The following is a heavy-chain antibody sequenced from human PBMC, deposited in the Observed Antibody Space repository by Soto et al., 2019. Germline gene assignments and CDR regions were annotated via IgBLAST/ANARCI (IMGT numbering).Heavy chain of an antibody. CDR3: AREWEYYASSTYSNGSAP. V-gene: IGHV1-18*01. Sequence: QVQLVQSGGEVKKPGASVKVSCKASGYTFTSYGLTWVRQDPGQGLERMGWITPYNDNTDYAQMFQGRVNMTTDTATSKGYMELRSLRYDDTAVYYCAREWEYYASSTYSNGSAPWGQGTLVTVSS. D-gene: IGHD3-10*01. CDR2: ITPYNDNT. J-gene: IGHJ5*02. CDR1: GYTFTSYG.